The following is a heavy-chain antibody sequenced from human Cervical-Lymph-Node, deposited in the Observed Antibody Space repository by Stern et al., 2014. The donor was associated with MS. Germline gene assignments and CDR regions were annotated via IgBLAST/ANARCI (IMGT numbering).Heavy chain of an antibody. CDR1: GAPVSSGGYY. D-gene: IGHD2-21*01. V-gene: IGHV4-31*03. Sequence: QVQLLESGPGLVKPSQTLSLSCTVSGAPVSSGGYYWTWIRQLPGKGLEWVGYIHHTGATFYNPSLKSRVSLSVDTSENHFSLKLTSVTAADTAVYYCAAIGPRMEGACFDIWGQGTMVTVSS. CDR2: IHHTGAT. CDR3: AAIGPRMEGACFDI. J-gene: IGHJ3*02.